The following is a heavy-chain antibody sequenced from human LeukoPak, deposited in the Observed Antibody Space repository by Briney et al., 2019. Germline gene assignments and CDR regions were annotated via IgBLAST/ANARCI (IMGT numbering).Heavy chain of an antibody. Sequence: GGSLRLSCAASGFTFTSYSMNWVRQAPGKGLEWVSYISTSISTIYYADSVKGRFTISRDNAKNSLYLQMNSLRAEDTAVYYCARRLTGGTTVFDHWGQGTLVTVSS. V-gene: IGHV3-48*04. CDR3: ARRLTGGTTVFDH. CDR2: ISTSISTI. D-gene: IGHD1-26*01. J-gene: IGHJ4*02. CDR1: GFTFTSYS.